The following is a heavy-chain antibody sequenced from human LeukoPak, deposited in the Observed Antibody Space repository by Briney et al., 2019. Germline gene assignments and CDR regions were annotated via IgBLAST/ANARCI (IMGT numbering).Heavy chain of an antibody. Sequence: GGSLRLSCAASGFTFSSYGMHWVRRTPGKGLEWVAVISYDGSNKFYADSVKGRFTISRDNAKDSLYLQLNSVRAEDTAVYYCAREVKTASGSWWFDAWGQGTLVTVSS. J-gene: IGHJ5*02. CDR3: AREVKTASGSWWFDA. V-gene: IGHV3-30*03. CDR2: ISYDGSNK. CDR1: GFTFSSYG. D-gene: IGHD6-13*01.